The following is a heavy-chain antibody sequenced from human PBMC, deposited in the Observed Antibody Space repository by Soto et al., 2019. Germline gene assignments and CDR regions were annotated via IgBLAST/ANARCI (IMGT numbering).Heavy chain of an antibody. V-gene: IGHV3-23*01. J-gene: IGHJ5*02. Sequence: EIQLLDSEGGLVQPGGSLRLSCEASGFTFSTSAMSWVRQAPGRGLEWVSAISPTSDHKFYANSVTGRFPISRDNSKNTVYLKRNSLRVANRAVYYWAEGGGGDHGSWGQGTLVAVSS. CDR2: ISPTSDHK. CDR3: AEGGGGDHGS. D-gene: IGHD2-21*02. CDR1: GFTFSTSA.